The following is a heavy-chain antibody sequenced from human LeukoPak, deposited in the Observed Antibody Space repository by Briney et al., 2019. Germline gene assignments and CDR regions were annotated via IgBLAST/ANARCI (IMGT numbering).Heavy chain of an antibody. J-gene: IGHJ6*03. CDR3: ARGRNRGIAAAGTGYYYYMDV. V-gene: IGHV1-3*03. CDR1: GYTFTSYA. CDR2: INAGNGNT. Sequence: ASVQVSCKASGYTFTSYAMHWVRQAPGQRLEWMGWINAGNGNTKYSQEFQGRVTITRDTSASTAYMELSSLRSEDMAVYYCARGRNRGIAAAGTGYYYYMDVWGKGTTVTVSS. D-gene: IGHD6-13*01.